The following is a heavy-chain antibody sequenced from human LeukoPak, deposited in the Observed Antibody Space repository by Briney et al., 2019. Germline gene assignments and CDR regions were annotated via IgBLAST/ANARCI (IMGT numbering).Heavy chain of an antibody. Sequence: ASVKVSCKASGGTLSSHAISWVRQAPGQGLEWMGRINPNSGDTNYAQKFQGRVAMTRDTSISTAFMELTRLRSDDTAVYYCASIGRGDYVRSLDYWGQGTLVTVSS. CDR2: INPNSGDT. J-gene: IGHJ4*02. CDR3: ASIGRGDYVRSLDY. V-gene: IGHV1-2*06. D-gene: IGHD4-17*01. CDR1: GGTLSSHA.